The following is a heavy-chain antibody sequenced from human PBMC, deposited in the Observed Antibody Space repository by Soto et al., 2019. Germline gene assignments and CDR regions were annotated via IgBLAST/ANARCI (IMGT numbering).Heavy chain of an antibody. V-gene: IGHV1-18*04. D-gene: IGHD3-9*01. CDR3: ARERGPYYDILTGPYYYYYGMDV. CDR2: ISAYNGNT. Sequence: ASVKVSCKASGYTFTSYGISWVRQAPGQGLEWMGWISAYNGNTNYAQKLQGRVTMTTDPSTSTAYMELRSLRSDDTAVYYCARERGPYYDILTGPYYYYYGMDVWGQGTTVTVSS. J-gene: IGHJ6*02. CDR1: GYTFTSYG.